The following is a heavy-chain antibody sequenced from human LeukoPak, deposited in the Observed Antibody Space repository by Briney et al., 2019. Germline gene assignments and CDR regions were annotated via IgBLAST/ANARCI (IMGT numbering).Heavy chain of an antibody. J-gene: IGHJ4*02. CDR2: ISGSGNTI. Sequence: GGSLRLSCEASGFIFSGYYMSWVRQTPGKGLEWISYISGSGNTIYYLDSVKGRFTISRDNAKNSVYLQMNSLRAEDTAVYYCVTEFFGDYYFDHWGQGTLVTVSS. CDR3: VTEFFGDYYFDH. V-gene: IGHV3-11*01. CDR1: GFIFSGYY. D-gene: IGHD4-17*01.